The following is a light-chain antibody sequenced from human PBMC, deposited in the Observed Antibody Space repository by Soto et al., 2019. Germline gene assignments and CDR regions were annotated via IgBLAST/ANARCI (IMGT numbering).Light chain of an antibody. CDR2: GAY. CDR1: QTLSNTF. Sequence: EIGMTQSPATLSVSPGERATLACRASQTLSNTFLAWYQQQPGQAPRLLSYGAYNRATGIPDRFSAIGSGKDCTLTISKLEPEDFAGYYCQQYGSSGTFGQGPRWIS. V-gene: IGKV3-20*01. J-gene: IGKJ1*01. CDR3: QQYGSSGT.